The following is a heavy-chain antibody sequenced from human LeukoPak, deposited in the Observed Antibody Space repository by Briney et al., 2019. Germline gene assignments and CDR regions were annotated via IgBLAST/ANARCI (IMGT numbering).Heavy chain of an antibody. CDR3: AKAVSGGSEGNAFDI. CDR2: INQDGSEM. CDR1: RFTTFSSYW. J-gene: IGHJ3*02. D-gene: IGHD2-15*01. V-gene: IGHV3-7*03. Sequence: PGGSLRLSCTASRFTTFSSYWMGWVRQAPGKGPEWVANINQDGSEMYYVDSVKGRFTISRDNAKNSLYLQMNSLRAEDTALYYCAKAVSGGSEGNAFDIWGQGTMVTVSS.